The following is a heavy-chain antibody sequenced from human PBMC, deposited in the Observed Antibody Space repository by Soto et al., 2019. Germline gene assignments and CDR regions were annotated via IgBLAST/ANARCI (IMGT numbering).Heavy chain of an antibody. V-gene: IGHV3-9*01. D-gene: IGHD5-12*01. CDR3: PEGGGVGGYDVGNFDY. CDR1: GFTFDDYA. CDR2: ISWNSGSI. Sequence: GGSLRLSCAASGFTFDDYAMHWVRQAPGKGLAWVSGISWNSGSIVYADSVKGRFTISRDNPKNSLYLQMNSLRAEDTALDYCPEGGGVGGYDVGNFDYWGQGTLVTVSS. J-gene: IGHJ4*02.